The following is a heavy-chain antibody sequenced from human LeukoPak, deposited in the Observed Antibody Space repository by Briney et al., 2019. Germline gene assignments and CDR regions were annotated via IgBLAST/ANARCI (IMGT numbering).Heavy chain of an antibody. V-gene: IGHV3-21*01. CDR1: GFSFSTYS. Sequence: PGGSLRLSCAASGFSFSTYSMNWVRQAPGKGLEWVSSISSNGKYINYADSVEGRFTISRDNAKKSLYLQMNSLRVEDTAIYYCARFGDDLGVWGQGTTVTVS. D-gene: IGHD3-10*01. J-gene: IGHJ6*02. CDR3: ARFGDDLGV. CDR2: ISSNGKYI.